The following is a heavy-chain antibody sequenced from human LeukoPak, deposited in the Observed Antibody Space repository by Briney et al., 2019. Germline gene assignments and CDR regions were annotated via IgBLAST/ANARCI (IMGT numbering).Heavy chain of an antibody. CDR1: GYTFTDYY. CDR3: ATGGYSSGEAHY. V-gene: IGHV1-69-2*01. Sequence: ASVKISCKVSGYTFTDYYMHWVQQAPGKGLEWMGLVDPEDGETIYAEKFQGRVTITADTSTDTAYMELSSLRSEDTAVYYCATGGYSSGEAHYWGRGTLVTVSS. J-gene: IGHJ4*02. D-gene: IGHD6-19*01. CDR2: VDPEDGET.